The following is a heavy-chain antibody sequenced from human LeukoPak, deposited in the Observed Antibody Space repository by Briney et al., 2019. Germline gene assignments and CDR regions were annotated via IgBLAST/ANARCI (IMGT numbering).Heavy chain of an antibody. V-gene: IGHV4-59*01. D-gene: IGHD1-26*01. CDR2: IYYSGST. CDR3: AKIEVGRFDP. CDR1: GGSISSYY. J-gene: IGHJ5*02. Sequence: SETLSLTCTVSGGSISSYYWSWIRQPPGKGLEWIGYIYYSGSTNYNPSLKSRVTISVDTSKNQFSLNLRSVTAADTAVYYCAKIEVGRFDPWGQGTLVTVSS.